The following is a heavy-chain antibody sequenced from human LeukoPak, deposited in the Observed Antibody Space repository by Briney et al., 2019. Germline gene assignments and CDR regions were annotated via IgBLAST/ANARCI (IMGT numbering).Heavy chain of an antibody. Sequence: GESLKISCKGSGYSFTSYWIGWVRQMPGKGLEWMGIIYPGDSDTRYSPSFQSQVTISADKSISTAYLQWSSLKASDTAMYYCARARYCSGGSCYAFDYWGQGTLVTVSS. CDR3: ARARYCSGGSCYAFDY. CDR1: GYSFTSYW. V-gene: IGHV5-51*01. D-gene: IGHD2-15*01. CDR2: IYPGDSDT. J-gene: IGHJ4*02.